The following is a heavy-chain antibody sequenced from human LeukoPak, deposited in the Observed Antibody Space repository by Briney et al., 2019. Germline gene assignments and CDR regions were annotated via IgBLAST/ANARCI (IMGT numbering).Heavy chain of an antibody. Sequence: GGSLRLSCAASGFTFSTHAMSWVRQAPGKGLEWVSPISGSGDNTYYAESVKGRFTISRDNSKNTLFLQMNSLRAEDTAVFYCAKRSGYTTGWFFDFWGQGTLVTVSS. J-gene: IGHJ4*02. CDR1: GFTFSTHA. V-gene: IGHV3-23*01. D-gene: IGHD5-12*01. CDR2: ISGSGDNT. CDR3: AKRSGYTTGWFFDF.